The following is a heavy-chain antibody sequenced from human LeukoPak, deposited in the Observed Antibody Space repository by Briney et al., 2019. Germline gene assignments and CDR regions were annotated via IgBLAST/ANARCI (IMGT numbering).Heavy chain of an antibody. Sequence: PGGPLRLSCAASGFTFSSHWMHWVRQVPGKGLVWVSRIKDEGSHTNYADSVKGRFTISRDNAKTTLSLQMHSLTAQDTAVYYCARGSGIITGFDEWGQGTLVTVSS. CDR2: IKDEGSHT. J-gene: IGHJ4*02. CDR3: ARGSGIITGFDE. V-gene: IGHV3-74*01. D-gene: IGHD6-25*01. CDR1: GFTFSSHW.